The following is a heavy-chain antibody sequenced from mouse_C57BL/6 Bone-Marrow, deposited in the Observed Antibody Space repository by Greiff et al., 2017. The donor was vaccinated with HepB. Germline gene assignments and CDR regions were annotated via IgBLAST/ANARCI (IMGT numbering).Heavy chain of an antibody. CDR1: GYTFTSYW. Sequence: QVQLQQPGAELVKPGASVKMSCKASGYTFTSYWITWVKQRPGQGLEWIGDIYPGSGSTNYNEKFKSKATLTVDTSSSTAYMQLSSLTSEDSAVYYCAREGIYYDNPWFAYWGQGTLVTVSA. CDR2: IYPGSGST. D-gene: IGHD2-1*01. CDR3: AREGIYYDNPWFAY. J-gene: IGHJ3*01. V-gene: IGHV1-55*01.